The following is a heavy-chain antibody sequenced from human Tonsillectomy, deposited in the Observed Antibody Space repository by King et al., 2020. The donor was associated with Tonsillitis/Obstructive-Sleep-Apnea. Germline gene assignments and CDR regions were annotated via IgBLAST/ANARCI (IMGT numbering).Heavy chain of an antibody. V-gene: IGHV3-64*01. CDR3: ARDRSYGSGSNFDY. J-gene: IGHJ4*02. D-gene: IGHD3-10*01. Sequence: VQLVESGGGLVQPGGSLRLSCAASGFTFSSYGMHWVRQAPGKGLEYVSAISSNGGSTYYGNSVKGRFTISRDNSKNTLFLQMGSLRAEDMGVYYCARDRSYGSGSNFDYWGQGTLVTVSS. CDR2: ISSNGGST. CDR1: GFTFSSYG.